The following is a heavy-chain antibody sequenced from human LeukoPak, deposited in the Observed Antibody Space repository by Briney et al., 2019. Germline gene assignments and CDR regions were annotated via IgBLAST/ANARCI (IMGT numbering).Heavy chain of an antibody. CDR2: ISYDGSKK. Sequence: PGGSLRLSCAASGVTLSNYAMHWVRQAPGKGLEWVTLISYDGSKKYYADCVKGGFTISRDNSKNTMYLQMNGLRAEYTAVYYCARTSGSYTFDIWGQGTMVTVSS. J-gene: IGHJ3*02. D-gene: IGHD3-10*01. CDR1: GVTLSNYA. CDR3: ARTSGSYTFDI. V-gene: IGHV3-30*04.